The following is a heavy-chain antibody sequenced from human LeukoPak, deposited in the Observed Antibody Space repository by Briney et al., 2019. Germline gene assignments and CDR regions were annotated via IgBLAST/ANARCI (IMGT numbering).Heavy chain of an antibody. Sequence: SETLSLTCTVSGGSISSYCWSWIRQPPGKGLEWIGYIYHSGSTYYNPSLKSRVTISVDRSKNQFSLKLSSVTAADTAVYYCARVPTVGEYYFDYWGQGTLVTVSS. V-gene: IGHV4-30-2*01. CDR2: IYHSGST. J-gene: IGHJ4*02. CDR1: GGSISSYC. D-gene: IGHD4-23*01. CDR3: ARVPTVGEYYFDY.